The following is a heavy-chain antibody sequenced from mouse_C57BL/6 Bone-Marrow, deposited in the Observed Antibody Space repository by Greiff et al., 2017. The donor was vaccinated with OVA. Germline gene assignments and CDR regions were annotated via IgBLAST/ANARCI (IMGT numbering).Heavy chain of an antibody. J-gene: IGHJ3*01. D-gene: IGHD3-2*02. V-gene: IGHV8-8*01. CDR3: ARIGGDRSGYAAWFAY. Sequence: QVTLKVSGPGILHLSQTLSLPCSFSGFSPRTIGWGVGWIRLPSGKGLEWLALIWLDEDTYYNPALKSRLTISKDTSKNQVFLKIANVDTADTATYDCARIGGDRSGYAAWFAYWGQGTLVTVSA. CDR2: IWLDEDT. CDR1: GFSPRTIGWG.